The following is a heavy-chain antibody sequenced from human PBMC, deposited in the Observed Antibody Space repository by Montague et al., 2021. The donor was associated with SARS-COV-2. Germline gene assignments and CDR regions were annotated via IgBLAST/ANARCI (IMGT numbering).Heavy chain of an antibody. V-gene: IGHV4-39*01. Sequence: SETLSLTCTVSGGSISSSSYFWGWIRQPPGKGLEWIGSIYYSGSTYYNPSRKSRVTISVDTSKNQFSLKLSSVTAADTAVYYCARQSQVEFVLVVYTMGGWFDPWGQGTLVTVSS. CDR1: GGSISSSSYF. CDR2: IYYSGST. D-gene: IGHD2-8*01. CDR3: ARQSQVEFVLVVYTMGGWFDP. J-gene: IGHJ5*02.